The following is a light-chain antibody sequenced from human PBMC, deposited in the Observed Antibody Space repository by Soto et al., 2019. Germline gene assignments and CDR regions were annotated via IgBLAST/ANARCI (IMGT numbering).Light chain of an antibody. J-gene: IGLJ2*01. CDR3: CSYTGSSVG. CDR1: SSDFETYNV. Sequence: QSALTQPASVSGSPGQSITISCTGTSSDFETYNVVSWYQHHPGKAPKLMIYEFSKRPSGASNLFSGSKSGNTASLTISGLQAEYESYDYCCSYTGSSVGFGGGTKLTVL. CDR2: EFS. V-gene: IGLV2-23*02.